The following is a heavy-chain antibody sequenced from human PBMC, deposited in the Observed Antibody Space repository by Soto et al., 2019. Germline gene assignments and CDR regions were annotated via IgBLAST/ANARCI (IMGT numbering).Heavy chain of an antibody. V-gene: IGHV2-5*05. Sequence: QITLKESGPTLVKPTQTLTLTCTFSGFSLSTSGVGVAWIRQPPGKALEWLALLYGDDDKRYGPSLESRLTITTDTSNNQLVLTMTTMDSVDTATYYYAYLPFSGGSCYWFSFSGMDVWGQGTTVTVSS. CDR3: AYLPFSGGSCYWFSFSGMDV. CDR2: LYGDDDK. J-gene: IGHJ6*02. D-gene: IGHD2-15*01. CDR1: GFSLSTSGVG.